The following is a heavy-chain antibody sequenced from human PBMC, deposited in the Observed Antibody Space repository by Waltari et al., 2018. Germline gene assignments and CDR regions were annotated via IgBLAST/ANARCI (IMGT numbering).Heavy chain of an antibody. V-gene: IGHV1-24*01. CDR3: ATDHYYDSSGPGDGAFDI. CDR2: FDPEDGET. CDR1: GYTLTELS. J-gene: IGHJ3*02. D-gene: IGHD3-22*01. Sequence: QVQLVQSGAEVKKPGASVKVSCKVSGYTLTELSMHWVRPAPGKGLEWMGGFDPEDGETIYAQKFQGRVTMTEDTSTDTAYMELSSLRSEDTAVYYCATDHYYDSSGPGDGAFDIWGQGTMVTVSS.